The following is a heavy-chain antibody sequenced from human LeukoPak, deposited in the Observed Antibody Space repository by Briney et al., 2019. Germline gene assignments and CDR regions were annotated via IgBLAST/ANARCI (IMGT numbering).Heavy chain of an antibody. V-gene: IGHV3-49*04. J-gene: IGHJ4*02. D-gene: IGHD4-23*01. Sequence: GGSLRLSCRACGFTFGDYVMTWVRQAPGKGLEWVGFIRSKVYGGTTEYAASVKGRFIISRDDSKSIAYLQMNSLKTEDTAVYYCTRDYGGFDYWGQGALVTVSS. CDR2: IRSKVYGGTT. CDR1: GFTFGDYV. CDR3: TRDYGGFDY.